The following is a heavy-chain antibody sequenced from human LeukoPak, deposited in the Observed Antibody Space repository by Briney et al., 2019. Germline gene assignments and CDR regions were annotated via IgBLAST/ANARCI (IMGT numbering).Heavy chain of an antibody. J-gene: IGHJ4*02. CDR3: ARYIRPKGNFFDY. V-gene: IGHV4-31*03. CDR1: GGSISSGGYY. D-gene: IGHD3-10*01. CDR2: IYYSGST. Sequence: SQTLSLTCTVSGGSISSGGYYWSWIRQHPGKGLEWIGYIYYSGSTYYNPSLKSRVTISVDTSKNRFSLKLSSVTAADTAVYYCARYIRPKGNFFDYWGQGTLVTVSS.